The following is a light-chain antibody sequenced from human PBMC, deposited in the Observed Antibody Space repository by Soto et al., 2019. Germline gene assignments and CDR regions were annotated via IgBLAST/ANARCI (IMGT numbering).Light chain of an antibody. CDR2: DAF. CDR1: QNVNSY. J-gene: IGKJ4*01. V-gene: IGKV3-11*01. CDR3: QHRNKWPLT. Sequence: DIVLTQSPSTLSLSLGERATISCRASQNVNSYLAWYQQKPGKAPRLLIYDAFNRQTGIPARFSGSGSGTDFSLTISSLEPEDVAVYYCQHRNKWPLTFGGGTKVEIK.